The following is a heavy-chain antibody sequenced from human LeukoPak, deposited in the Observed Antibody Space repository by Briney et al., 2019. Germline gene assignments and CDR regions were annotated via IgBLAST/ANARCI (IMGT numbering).Heavy chain of an antibody. J-gene: IGHJ4*02. Sequence: QPGGSLRLSCAASGFTFSTHAISWVSHPPGRGLEWVSGIIGSGDSTYYPDSGNGRFTISRDNSKHTLYLQMDSRRAEDTSVYYCAKRSTRSRGDFDYWGQGTLVTVST. D-gene: IGHD1-26*01. CDR2: IIGSGDST. V-gene: IGHV3-23*01. CDR3: AKRSTRSRGDFDY. CDR1: GFTFSTHA.